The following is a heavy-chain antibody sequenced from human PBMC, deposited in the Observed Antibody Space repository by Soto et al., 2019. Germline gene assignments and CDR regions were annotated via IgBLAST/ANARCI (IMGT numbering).Heavy chain of an antibody. CDR2: INPSGGST. CDR3: ASSDYDFWSGYYGPFDY. CDR1: GYTFTSYY. V-gene: IGHV1-46*03. J-gene: IGHJ4*02. D-gene: IGHD3-3*01. Sequence: ASVKVSCKASGYTFTSYYMHWVRQAPGQGLEWMGIINPSGGSTIYAQKFQGRVTMTRDTSTSTVYMELSSLRSEDTAVYYCASSDYDFWSGYYGPFDYWGQGTLVTVSS.